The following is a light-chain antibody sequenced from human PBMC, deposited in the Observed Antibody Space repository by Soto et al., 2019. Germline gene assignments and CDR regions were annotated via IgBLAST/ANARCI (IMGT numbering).Light chain of an antibody. Sequence: QSALAQPASVSGSPGQSITISCTGTSSDVGGYNYVSWYQQHPGKAPKLVISEVSNRPSGVSGRFSASKSGXXAXLTISGLQAEDEADYYCSSYTSSSTYVFGTGTKLTVL. J-gene: IGLJ1*01. CDR3: SSYTSSSTYV. V-gene: IGLV2-14*01. CDR1: SSDVGGYNY. CDR2: EVS.